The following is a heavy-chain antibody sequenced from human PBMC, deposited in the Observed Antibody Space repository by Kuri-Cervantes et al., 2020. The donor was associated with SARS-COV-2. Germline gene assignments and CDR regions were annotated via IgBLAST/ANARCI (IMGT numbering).Heavy chain of an antibody. V-gene: IGHV4-4*07. J-gene: IGHJ6*03. CDR3: ALTYWDRKKYYYYYMDV. CDR1: GGSISSYY. D-gene: IGHD2-8*02. CDR2: IYTSGST. Sequence: SETLSLTCTVSGGSISSYYWSWIRQPAGKGLEWIGRIYTSGSTNYNPSLKSRVTMSVDTSKNQFSLKLSSVTAADTAVYYCALTYWDRKKYYYYYMDVWGKGTTVTVSS.